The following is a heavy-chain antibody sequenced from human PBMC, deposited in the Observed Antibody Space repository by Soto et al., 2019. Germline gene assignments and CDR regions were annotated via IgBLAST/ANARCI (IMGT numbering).Heavy chain of an antibody. CDR1: GLTVSSNY. CDR2: IYSGGST. D-gene: IGHD1-1*01. J-gene: IGHJ4*02. CDR3: ARVSRLDPFDY. V-gene: IGHV3-53*01. Sequence: PGGSLRLSCASSGLTVSSNYMSWVRQAPGKGLEWVSVIYSGGSTYYADSVKGRFTISRDNSKNTLYLQMNSLRAEDTAVYYCARVSRLDPFDYWGQGTLVTVS.